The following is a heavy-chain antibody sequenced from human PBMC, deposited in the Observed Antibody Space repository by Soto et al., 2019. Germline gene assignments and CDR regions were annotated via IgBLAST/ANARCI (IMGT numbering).Heavy chain of an antibody. CDR2: INAGNGNT. J-gene: IGHJ3*02. V-gene: IGHV1-3*01. CDR3: ARDHRYYDILTGYHDAFDI. D-gene: IGHD3-9*01. CDR1: GYTFTSYA. Sequence: QVQLVQSGAEVKKPGASVKVSCKASGYTFTSYAMHWVRQAPGQRLEWMGWINAGNGNTKYSQKFQGRVTITRDTSASTAYMELSSLRSEDTAVYYCARDHRYYDILTGYHDAFDIWGQGTMVTVSS.